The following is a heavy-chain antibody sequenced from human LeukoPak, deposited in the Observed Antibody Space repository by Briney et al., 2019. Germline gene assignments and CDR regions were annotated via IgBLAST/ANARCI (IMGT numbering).Heavy chain of an antibody. CDR2: ISGSGGST. Sequence: QTGGSLRLSCAASGFTFSSYAMSWVRQAPGKGLEWVSAISGSGGSTYYADSVKGRFTISRDNSKNTLYLQMNSLRAEDTAVYYCAKDKGVFQVTWGDYWGQGTLVTVSS. CDR1: GFTFSSYA. J-gene: IGHJ4*02. D-gene: IGHD2-21*02. V-gene: IGHV3-23*01. CDR3: AKDKGVFQVTWGDY.